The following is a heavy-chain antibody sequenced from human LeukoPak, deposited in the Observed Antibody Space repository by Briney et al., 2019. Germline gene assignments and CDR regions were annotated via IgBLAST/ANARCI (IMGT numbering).Heavy chain of an antibody. CDR3: ARDKMIQGSYYFDS. V-gene: IGHV4-30-4*01. D-gene: IGHD3-16*01. CDR2: IYYSGST. Sequence: PSETLSLTCTVSGGSISSGDYYWSWIRQPPGKGLEWIGYIYYSGSTYYNPSLKSRVSISIDTSKNQFSLKLSSVTAADTAVYYCARDKMIQGSYYFDSWGQGTLVTVSS. J-gene: IGHJ4*02. CDR1: GGSISSGDYY.